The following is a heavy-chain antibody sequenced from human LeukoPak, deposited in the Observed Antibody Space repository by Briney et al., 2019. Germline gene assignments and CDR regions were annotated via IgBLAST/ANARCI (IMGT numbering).Heavy chain of an antibody. CDR3: AREWAGAAAGDQDAFDI. CDR2: INPSGGST. V-gene: IGHV1-46*01. J-gene: IGHJ3*02. CDR1: GYSFTGYY. D-gene: IGHD6-13*01. Sequence: ASVKVSCKASGYSFTGYYMHWVRQAPGQGLEWMGIINPSGGSTSYAQKFQGRVTMTRDMSTSTVYMELSSLRSEDTAVYYCAREWAGAAAGDQDAFDIWGQGTMVTVSS.